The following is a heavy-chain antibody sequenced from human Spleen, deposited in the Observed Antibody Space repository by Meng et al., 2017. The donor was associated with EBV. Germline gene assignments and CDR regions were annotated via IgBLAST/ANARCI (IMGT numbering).Heavy chain of an antibody. J-gene: IGHJ4*02. CDR2: LHYSGST. CDR1: GNSISSGRYY. V-gene: IGHV4-30-4*01. Sequence: QVQLQESGPGLVKPSQTLSLTCAVSGNSISSGRYYWSWIRQPPGKGLEWNGYLHYSGSTYYNPSLKNRLIISLDTSKNQFSLKLNSVTAADTAVYYCARYCSSSSCYPYWGQGTLVTVAS. D-gene: IGHD2-2*01. CDR3: ARYCSSSSCYPY.